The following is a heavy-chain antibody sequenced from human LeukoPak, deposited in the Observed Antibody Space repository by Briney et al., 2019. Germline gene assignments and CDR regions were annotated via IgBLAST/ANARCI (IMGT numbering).Heavy chain of an antibody. CDR2: FDPEDGET. V-gene: IGHV1-24*01. J-gene: IGHJ4*02. CDR3: ATGPGYSYGDFDY. CDR1: GYTLTELP. D-gene: IGHD5-18*01. Sequence: ASVKVSCKVSGYTLTELPMHWVRQAPGKGLEWMGGFDPEDGETIYAQKFQGRVTMTEDTSTDTAYMELSSLRSEDTAVYYCATGPGYSYGDFDYWGQGTLVTVSS.